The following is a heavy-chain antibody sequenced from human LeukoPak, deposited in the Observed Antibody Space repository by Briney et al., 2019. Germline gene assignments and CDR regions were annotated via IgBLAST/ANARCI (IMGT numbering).Heavy chain of an antibody. V-gene: IGHV1-2*02. CDR2: IKPNTGDT. CDR3: ARWVGASDY. J-gene: IGHJ4*02. CDR1: GGTFSSYA. D-gene: IGHD1-26*01. Sequence: ASVKVSCKASGGTFSSYAISWVRQAPGQGLEWMGWIKPNTGDTDYAQKFQGRLTLTRDTSISTAYLELSGLTSNDTAVYYCARWVGASDYWGQGTQVTVSS.